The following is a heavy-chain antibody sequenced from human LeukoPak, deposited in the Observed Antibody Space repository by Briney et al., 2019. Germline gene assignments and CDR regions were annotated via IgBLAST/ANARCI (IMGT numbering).Heavy chain of an antibody. Sequence: SQTLSLTCAISGDSVSSNSAAWNWIRQSPSRGLEWLGRTYYRSKWYNDYAVSVKSRITINPDTSKNQFSLQLNSVTPEDTAVYYCARDRATDSGWYRGYYGMDVWGQGTTVTVSS. J-gene: IGHJ6*02. CDR1: GDSVSSNSAA. CDR3: ARDRATDSGWYRGYYGMDV. D-gene: IGHD6-19*01. CDR2: TYYRSKWYN. V-gene: IGHV6-1*01.